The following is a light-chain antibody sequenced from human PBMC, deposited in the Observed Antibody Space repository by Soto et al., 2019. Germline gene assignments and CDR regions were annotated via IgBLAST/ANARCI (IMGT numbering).Light chain of an antibody. Sequence: EILMTQSPATLSVSPGERATLSCRASQSVSRNLAWYQQKPGQAPRLLIYGASIRAAGFPARFSASGAGTEFTLTVSSLQSEDFAFYFCQQYNDSPFTFGPGTKVDIK. V-gene: IGKV3-15*01. CDR2: GAS. J-gene: IGKJ3*01. CDR3: QQYNDSPFT. CDR1: QSVSRN.